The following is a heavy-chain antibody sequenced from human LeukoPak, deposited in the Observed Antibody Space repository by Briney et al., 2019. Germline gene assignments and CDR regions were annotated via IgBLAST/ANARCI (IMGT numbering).Heavy chain of an antibody. D-gene: IGHD3-22*01. CDR2: ISSSSSYL. CDR1: GFTFSSYS. V-gene: IGHV3-21*01. J-gene: IGHJ3*02. CDR3: AREDDDSRGAFDI. Sequence: GGSLRLSCAASGFTFSSYSMNWVRQAPGKGLEWVSSISSSSSYLYYADSVKGRFTISRDNAKNSLYLQMNSLRAEDTAVYYCAREDDDSRGAFDIWGQGTMVTVSS.